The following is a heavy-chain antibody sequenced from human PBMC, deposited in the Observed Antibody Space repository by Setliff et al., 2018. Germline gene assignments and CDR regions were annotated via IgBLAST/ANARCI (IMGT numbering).Heavy chain of an antibody. CDR2: ISYDGSHD. CDR1: GFHFNSYA. J-gene: IGHJ5*02. D-gene: IGHD3-22*01. Sequence: LRLSCAASGFHFNSYAMHWVRQAPGRGPEWLAVISYDGSHDYYADSVRGRFTISRDNSNNTLYMQMSSLRAEDTAIYSCARDGKQYYYDSTGYYRNWFDPWGQGTLVTVSS. V-gene: IGHV3-30*19. CDR3: ARDGKQYYYDSTGYYRNWFDP.